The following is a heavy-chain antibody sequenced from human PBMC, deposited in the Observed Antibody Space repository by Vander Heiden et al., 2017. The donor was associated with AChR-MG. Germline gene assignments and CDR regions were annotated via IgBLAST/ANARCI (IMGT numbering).Heavy chain of an antibody. D-gene: IGHD6-13*01. V-gene: IGHV3-49*05. CDR2: IRSKAYGGTT. CDR3: TRDSQLVTYYYYYGMDV. Sequence: EVQLVESGGGLVKPGRSLRLSCTASGFTFGDYAMGWFRQAPGKGLDWVGFIRSKAYGGTTEYAASVKGRFTISRDDSKSIAYLQMNSLKTEDTAVYYCTRDSQLVTYYYYYGMDVWGQGTTVTVSS. CDR1: GFTFGDYA. J-gene: IGHJ6*02.